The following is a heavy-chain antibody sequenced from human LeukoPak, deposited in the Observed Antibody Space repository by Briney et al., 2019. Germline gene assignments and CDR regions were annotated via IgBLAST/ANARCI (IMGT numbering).Heavy chain of an antibody. Sequence: GRSLSLSCAASGFTFSSYAMHWVRQAPGKGLEWVAVISYDGSNKYYADSVKGRFTISRDNSKNTLYLQMNSLRAEDTAVYYCAKDGGYDSSGYLYYYYYGMDVWGQGTTVTVSS. D-gene: IGHD3-22*01. CDR2: ISYDGSNK. CDR3: AKDGGYDSSGYLYYYYYGMDV. V-gene: IGHV3-30*04. J-gene: IGHJ6*02. CDR1: GFTFSSYA.